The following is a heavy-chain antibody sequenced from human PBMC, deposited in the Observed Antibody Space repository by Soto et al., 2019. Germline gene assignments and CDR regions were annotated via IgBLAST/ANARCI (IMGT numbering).Heavy chain of an antibody. CDR1: GFTFSDSC. CDR3: ARVSWREKYGMDV. V-gene: IGHV3-11*01. J-gene: IGHJ6*02. CDR2: ITFSGNTV. Sequence: GGSLRLSCAASGFTFSDSCMSWIRQAPGKGLEWISYITFSGNTVYYADSLKGRFTISRDNAKNSLYLQMNRLRAEDTAVYYCARVSWREKYGMDVWGQGTTVTVSS.